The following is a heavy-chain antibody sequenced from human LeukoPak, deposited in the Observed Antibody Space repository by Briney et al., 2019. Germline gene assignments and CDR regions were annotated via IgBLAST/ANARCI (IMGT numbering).Heavy chain of an antibody. Sequence: GGSLRLSCSASGFTLSSYSMHWVRQAPGKGLEYVSTSGGATYYADSVKGRFNISRDNAKNTLYLQMSSLRAEDTAVYYCIKDRTGTYSFDYWGQGTLVTVSS. J-gene: IGHJ4*02. V-gene: IGHV3-64D*09. CDR2: SGGAT. CDR3: IKDRTGTYSFDY. D-gene: IGHD7-27*01. CDR1: GFTLSSYS.